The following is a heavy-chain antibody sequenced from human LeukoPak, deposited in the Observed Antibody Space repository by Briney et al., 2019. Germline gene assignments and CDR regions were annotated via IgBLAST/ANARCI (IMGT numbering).Heavy chain of an antibody. J-gene: IGHJ6*02. D-gene: IGHD5-12*01. CDR3: ARSGNLDVYGLDV. Sequence: GGSLRLSCAASGFIFNTYWMIWVRQAPGKGLEWVADIRPDGSEQYYLGSVKGRFTISRDNAKDSLYLEMNSLRPEDRAVYYCARSGNLDVYGLDVWGQGTTVTVFS. CDR2: IRPDGSEQ. CDR1: GFIFNTYW. V-gene: IGHV3-7*01.